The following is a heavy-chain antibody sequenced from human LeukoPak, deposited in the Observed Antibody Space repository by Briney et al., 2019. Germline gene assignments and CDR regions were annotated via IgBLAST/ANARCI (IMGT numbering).Heavy chain of an antibody. V-gene: IGHV3-23*01. D-gene: IGHD5-24*01. J-gene: IGHJ3*01. Sequence: GGSLRLSCAASGFTFSSYGMHWVRQAPGKGLEWVSLIGASGESTYYADSVKGRFTISRDNSKNTLSLQMNSLRVEDTAMYFCAKDIQLSTWGLGTMVTVSS. CDR1: GFTFSSYG. CDR2: IGASGEST. CDR3: AKDIQLST.